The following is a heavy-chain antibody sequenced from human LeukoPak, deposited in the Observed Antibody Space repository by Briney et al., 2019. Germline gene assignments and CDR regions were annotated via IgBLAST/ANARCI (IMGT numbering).Heavy chain of an antibody. CDR3: AKGSYYYDSSGYLDY. CDR2: ISGSGGST. V-gene: IGHV3-23*01. D-gene: IGHD3-22*01. Sequence: PGGSLRLSRAASGFTFSSYAMSWVRQAPGKGLEWVSAISGSGGSTYYADSVKGRFTISRDNSKNTLYLQMNSLRAEDTAVYYCAKGSYYYDSSGYLDYWGQGTLVTVSS. CDR1: GFTFSSYA. J-gene: IGHJ4*02.